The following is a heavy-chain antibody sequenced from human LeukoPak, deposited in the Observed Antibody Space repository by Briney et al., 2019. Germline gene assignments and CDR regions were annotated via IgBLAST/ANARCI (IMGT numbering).Heavy chain of an antibody. D-gene: IGHD3-22*01. Sequence: GGSLRLSCAASDFTFSSYWMIWLRQAPGKGLEWVANIKGDGSLKYYLDSVKGRFTISRDNAKNSLFLQMNSLRAEDTAVYYCARDRNYYDASSYYDAFDIWGQGTMVTVSS. CDR1: DFTFSSYW. CDR3: ARDRNYYDASSYYDAFDI. V-gene: IGHV3-7*01. J-gene: IGHJ3*02. CDR2: IKGDGSLK.